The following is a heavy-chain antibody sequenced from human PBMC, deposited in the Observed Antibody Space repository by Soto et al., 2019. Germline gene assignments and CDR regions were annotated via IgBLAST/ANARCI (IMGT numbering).Heavy chain of an antibody. CDR3: ARRVVATTYYYYYYGMDV. V-gene: IGHV5-10-1*01. CDR1: SYX. D-gene: IGHD5-12*01. CDR2: IDPSDSYT. Sequence: SYXISCVRLMPGKGLEWMGRIDPSDSYTNYSPSFQGHVTISADKSISTAYLQWSSLKASDTAMYYCARRVVATTYYYYYYGMDVWGQGTTVTVSS. J-gene: IGHJ6*02.